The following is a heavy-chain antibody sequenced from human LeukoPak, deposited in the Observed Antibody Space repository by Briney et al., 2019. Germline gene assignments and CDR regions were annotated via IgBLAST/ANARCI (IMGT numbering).Heavy chain of an antibody. CDR2: IIPIFGTA. CDR3: ARALKYCSSSWYVGYLYFDY. D-gene: IGHD6-13*01. J-gene: IGHJ4*02. V-gene: IGHV1-69*01. CDR1: GGTFSSYA. Sequence: GSSVKVSCKASGGTFSSYAISWVRQAPGQGLEWMGGIIPIFGTANYAQKFQGRVTITADESTSTAYMELSSLRSEDTAVYYCARALKYCSSSWYVGYLYFDYWGQGTLVTVSS.